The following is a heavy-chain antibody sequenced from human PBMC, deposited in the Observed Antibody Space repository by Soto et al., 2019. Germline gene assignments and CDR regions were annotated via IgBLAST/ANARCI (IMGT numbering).Heavy chain of an antibody. CDR3: AKDLGSSGWEYFDH. J-gene: IGHJ4*02. CDR1: GFNFGNFA. CDR2: ISSHGRHQ. Sequence: QLVESGGGMVPPGKSLRLSCTGSGFNFGNFAVHWVRQTPVKGLEWVAVISSHGRHQYYSDSVKGRFTISRDNSNHTVHLQLSSLRLEDTAVYYCAKDLGSSGWEYFDHWGQGTLVTVSS. V-gene: IGHV3-30*18. D-gene: IGHD6-19*01.